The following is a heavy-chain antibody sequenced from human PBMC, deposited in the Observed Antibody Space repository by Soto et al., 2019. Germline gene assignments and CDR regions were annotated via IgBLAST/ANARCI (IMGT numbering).Heavy chain of an antibody. CDR3: ARGGEMARSPWYFDL. D-gene: IGHD5-12*01. Sequence: QVQLVQSGAEVKKPGSSVKVSCKASGGTFSSYAISWVRQAPGQGLEWMGGIIPIFGTANYAQKFQGRVMITEDESKSTAYMELSSLRSEDTAVYYCARGGEMARSPWYFDLWGRGTLVTVSS. CDR1: GGTFSSYA. J-gene: IGHJ2*01. CDR2: IIPIFGTA. V-gene: IGHV1-69*01.